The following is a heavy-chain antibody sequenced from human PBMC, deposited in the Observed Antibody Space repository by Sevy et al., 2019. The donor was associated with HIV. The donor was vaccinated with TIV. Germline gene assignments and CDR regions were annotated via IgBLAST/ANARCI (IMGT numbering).Heavy chain of an antibody. CDR1: GFSFNNYG. CDR2: IWYDGSNP. V-gene: IGHV3-33*01. CDR3: ARESEKAAGTAFDP. D-gene: IGHD6-19*01. J-gene: IGHJ5*02. Sequence: GGSLRLSCAASGFSFNNYGMHWVRQAPGKGLEWVAIIWYDGSNPYYADSVRGRFTISRVNSKNALYLQMNSLRAEDTAVYYCARESEKAAGTAFDPWGQGIMVTVSS.